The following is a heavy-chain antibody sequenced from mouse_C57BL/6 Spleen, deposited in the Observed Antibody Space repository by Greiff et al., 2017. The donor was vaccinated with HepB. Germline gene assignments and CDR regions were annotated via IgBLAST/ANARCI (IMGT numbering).Heavy chain of an antibody. CDR2: IDPSDSYT. CDR1: GYTFTSYW. Sequence: VQLQQPGAELVLPGASVKLSCKASGYTFTSYWMHWVKQRPGQGLEWIGEIDPSDSYTNYNQKLKGKSTLTVDKSSSTAYMQLRSLTSEDSAVYYCARGIIITTVVAYYFDYWGQGTTLTVSS. J-gene: IGHJ2*01. V-gene: IGHV1-69*01. CDR3: ARGIIITTVVAYYFDY. D-gene: IGHD1-1*01.